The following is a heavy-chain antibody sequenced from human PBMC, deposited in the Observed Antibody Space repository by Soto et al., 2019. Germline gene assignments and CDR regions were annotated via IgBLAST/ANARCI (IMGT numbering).Heavy chain of an antibody. V-gene: IGHV4-39*01. CDR3: ARHPIPYSSSWRFDF. D-gene: IGHD6-13*01. J-gene: IGHJ4*02. CDR1: GGSISSGDYY. Sequence: SVTLSLNWTVSGGSISSGDYYWGWIRPPPGKGPEWIGSAYDNGNMYYNPSLRSRVTISVDTSMDQFSLEMTSVTAADTAVYYCARHPIPYSSSWRFDFWGQGILVTVSS. CDR2: AYDNGNM.